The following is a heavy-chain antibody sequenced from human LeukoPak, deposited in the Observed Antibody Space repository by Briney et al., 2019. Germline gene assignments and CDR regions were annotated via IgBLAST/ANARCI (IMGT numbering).Heavy chain of an antibody. D-gene: IGHD3-22*01. Sequence: GGSLRLSCAASGFTFSTYAMHWVRQAPGKGLEWVAVISFDGSNKYYADSVKGRFTISRDSSKNTLYLQMNSLRAEDTAVYYCARDVRGPTGFDSSGRDTFDSWGQGTLVAV. CDR3: ARDVRGPTGFDSSGRDTFDS. CDR1: GFTFSTYA. J-gene: IGHJ4*02. V-gene: IGHV3-30*04. CDR2: ISFDGSNK.